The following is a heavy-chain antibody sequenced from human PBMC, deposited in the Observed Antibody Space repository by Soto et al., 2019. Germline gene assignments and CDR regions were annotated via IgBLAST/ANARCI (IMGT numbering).Heavy chain of an antibody. CDR1: VGSISRSNW. CDR3: ARVYVDIVLVPAAINAYYYGMDV. J-gene: IGHJ6*02. CDR2: IYHSGST. V-gene: IGHV4-4*02. D-gene: IGHD2-2*02. Sequence: SETLSLSCAVSVGSISRSNWWSWVSQPPGKWLEWIGEIYHSGSTTYNPSLKSRVTISVDKSKNQFSLKLSSVTAADTAVYYCARVYVDIVLVPAAINAYYYGMDVWGQGTTVT.